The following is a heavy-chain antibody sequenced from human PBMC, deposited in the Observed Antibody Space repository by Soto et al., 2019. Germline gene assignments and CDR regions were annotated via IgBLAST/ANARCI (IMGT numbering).Heavy chain of an antibody. D-gene: IGHD3-16*02. J-gene: IGHJ4*02. CDR3: ARDKMGELSIADY. V-gene: IGHV3-48*01. CDR2: ISESSDTI. Sequence: EVQLVESGGGLVQPGGSRRLSCTASGFTFRDYSMDWVRQTPGKGLEWLSYISESSDTIYYADSVKGRFTISRDNAKNSLFLQMSSLRGEDTAVYYCARDKMGELSIADYWGQGTPVTVSS. CDR1: GFTFRDYS.